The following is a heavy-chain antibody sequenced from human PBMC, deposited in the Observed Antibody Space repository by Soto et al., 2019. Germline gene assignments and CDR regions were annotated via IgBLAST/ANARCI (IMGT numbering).Heavy chain of an antibody. Sequence: QVHLVESGGGVVQPGTSLRLSCAASGFSFSIFGMHWVRQAPGKGLEWVAGIWYDGSNKYYADSVKDRFSISRDNSKNTLYLQMNSLRAEDTALYYCARDDKDEYGADRGGFGCWGQGTLVTVSS. CDR2: IWYDGSNK. CDR1: GFSFSIFG. J-gene: IGHJ4*02. D-gene: IGHD2-8*01. CDR3: ARDDKDEYGADRGGFGC. V-gene: IGHV3-33*01.